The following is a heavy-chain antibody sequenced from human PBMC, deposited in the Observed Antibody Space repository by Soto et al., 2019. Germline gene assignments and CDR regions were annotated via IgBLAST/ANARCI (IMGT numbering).Heavy chain of an antibody. Sequence: SETLSLTCTVSGGSISSGGYYWSWIRQHPGKGLEWIGYIYYSGSTYYNPSLKSRVTIPVDTSKNQFSLQLNSVTPEDTAVYYCARDRVSGSYDYGMDVWGQGTTVTVSS. D-gene: IGHD1-26*01. CDR3: ARDRVSGSYDYGMDV. CDR2: IYYSGST. J-gene: IGHJ6*02. V-gene: IGHV4-31*03. CDR1: GGSISSGGYY.